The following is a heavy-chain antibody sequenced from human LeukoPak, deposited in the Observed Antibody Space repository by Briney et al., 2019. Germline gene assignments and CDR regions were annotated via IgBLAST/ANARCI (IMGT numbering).Heavy chain of an antibody. CDR2: INPNSGGT. V-gene: IGHV1-2*02. CDR3: ARAPARYAFDI. CDR1: GYTFTGYY. J-gene: IGHJ3*02. Sequence: ASVTVSCTSSGYTFTGYYMHWVRQAPGQGLEWMGWINPNSGGTNYAQKFQGTVTRTRDTSTSTAYMELSRLRSADTAVYYCARAPARYAFDIWGQGTMVTVSS.